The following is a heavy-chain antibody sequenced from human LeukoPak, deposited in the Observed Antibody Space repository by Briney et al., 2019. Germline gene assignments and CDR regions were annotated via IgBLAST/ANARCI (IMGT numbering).Heavy chain of an antibody. J-gene: IGHJ5*02. V-gene: IGHV4-34*01. Sequence: SETLSLTCAVYGGSFSGYYWSWIRQPPGKGLEYFASIDSSGNTYYNPSLQSRVTISADTSKNQFSLKLSSVTAADTAVYYCAREVSHDHNWFDPWGQGTLVTVSS. D-gene: IGHD1-1*01. CDR1: GGSFSGYY. CDR2: IDSSGNT. CDR3: AREVSHDHNWFDP.